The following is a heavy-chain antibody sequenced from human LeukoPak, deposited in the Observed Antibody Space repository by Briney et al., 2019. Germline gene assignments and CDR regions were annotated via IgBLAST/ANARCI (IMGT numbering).Heavy chain of an antibody. J-gene: IGHJ4*02. Sequence: GGSLRLSCAASGFTFSDYYMSWIRQAPGKGLEWVSFISTSGSTINYADPVKGRFTISRDNAKNSLYLQMNSLRAEDTAVYYCARDGRGAATPLGYWGQGTLVTVSS. CDR2: ISTSGSTI. CDR3: ARDGRGAATPLGY. D-gene: IGHD2-15*01. V-gene: IGHV3-11*01. CDR1: GFTFSDYY.